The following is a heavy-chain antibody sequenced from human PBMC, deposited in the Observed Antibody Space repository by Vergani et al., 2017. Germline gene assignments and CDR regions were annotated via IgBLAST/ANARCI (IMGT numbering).Heavy chain of an antibody. V-gene: IGHV4-59*01. CDR2: IYYSGST. CDR1: GGSISSYY. J-gene: IGHJ3*02. Sequence: QVQLQESGPGLVKPSETLSLTCTVSGGSISSYYWSWIRQPPGKGLEWIGYIYYSGSTNYNPSLKSRVTISVDTSKNQFSLKLSSVTAADTAVYYCARNPYCGSDCYSDAFDIWSQGTIVTVSS. CDR3: ARNPYCGSDCYSDAFDI. D-gene: IGHD2-21*02.